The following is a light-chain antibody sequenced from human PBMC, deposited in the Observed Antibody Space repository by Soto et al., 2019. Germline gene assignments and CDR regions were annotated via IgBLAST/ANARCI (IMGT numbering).Light chain of an antibody. V-gene: IGKV3-15*01. CDR1: QSVSSN. Sequence: EIVMTQSPVTLSVSSGERATLSCRASQSVSSNLAWYQQKPGQAPRLLIYGASTRATGIPARFSGSGSGTEFTLTISSLQSEDFAVYYCQQYNDWRTFGQGTKLEIK. CDR3: QQYNDWRT. J-gene: IGKJ2*01. CDR2: GAS.